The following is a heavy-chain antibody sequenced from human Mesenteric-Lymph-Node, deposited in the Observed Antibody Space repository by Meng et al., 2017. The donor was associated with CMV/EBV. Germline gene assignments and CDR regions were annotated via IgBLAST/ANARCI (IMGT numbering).Heavy chain of an antibody. D-gene: IGHD3-3*01. CDR3: AREPGNDFWSGYYYYYYGMDV. V-gene: IGHV3-30*02. Sequence: GESLKISCAASGFTFSDYGIHWVRQTPGKRLEWVAFIRYDGSHKDYLDSVKGRFSVSRDNSKSTLYLQMNSLRAEDTAVYYCAREPGNDFWSGYYYYYYGMDVWGQGTTVTVSS. J-gene: IGHJ6*02. CDR2: IRYDGSHK. CDR1: GFTFSDYG.